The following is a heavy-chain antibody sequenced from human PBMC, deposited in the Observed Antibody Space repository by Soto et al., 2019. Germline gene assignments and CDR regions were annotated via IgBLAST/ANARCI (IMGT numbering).Heavy chain of an antibody. V-gene: IGHV4-31*03. J-gene: IGHJ4*02. Sequence: ASETLSLTCTVSGGSISSGGYYWSWIRQHPGKGLEWIGYIYYSGSTYYNPSLKSRVTISVDTSKNQFSLKLSSVTAADTAVYYCARDRFRMGAHYFDYWGQGTLVTVSS. CDR1: GGSISSGGYY. D-gene: IGHD1-26*01. CDR3: ARDRFRMGAHYFDY. CDR2: IYYSGST.